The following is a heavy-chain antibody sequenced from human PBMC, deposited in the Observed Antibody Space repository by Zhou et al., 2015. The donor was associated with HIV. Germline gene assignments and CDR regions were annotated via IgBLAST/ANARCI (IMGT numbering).Heavy chain of an antibody. CDR2: IIPIFGTA. CDR3: TVWDGSGSYRLRIGSFDY. CDR1: GGTFSSYA. V-gene: IGHV1-69*01. D-gene: IGHD3-10*01. J-gene: IGHJ4*02. Sequence: QVQLVQSGAEVKKPGSSVKVSCKASGGTFSSYAISWVRQAPGQGLEWMGGIIPIFGTANYAQKFQGRVTITADESTSTAYMELSSLRSEDTAVYYCTVWDGSGSYRLRIGSFDYWGQGTLVTVSS.